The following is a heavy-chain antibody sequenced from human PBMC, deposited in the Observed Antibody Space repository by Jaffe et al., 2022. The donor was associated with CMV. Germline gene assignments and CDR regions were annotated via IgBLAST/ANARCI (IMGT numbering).Heavy chain of an antibody. J-gene: IGHJ4*02. V-gene: IGHV1-24*01. CDR3: ATSDERSVERMATIPLYFDY. CDR1: GYTLTELS. Sequence: QVQLVQSGAEVKKPGASVKVSCKVSGYTLTELSMHWVRQAPGKGLEWMGGFDPEDGETIYAQKFQGRVTMTEDTSTDTAYMELSSLRSEDTAVYYCATSDERSVERMATIPLYFDYWGQGTLVTVSS. D-gene: IGHD5-12*01. CDR2: FDPEDGET.